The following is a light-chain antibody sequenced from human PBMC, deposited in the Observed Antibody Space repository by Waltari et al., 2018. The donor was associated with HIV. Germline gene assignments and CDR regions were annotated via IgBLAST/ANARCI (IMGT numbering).Light chain of an antibody. J-gene: IGLJ1*01. Sequence: QSALSQPRSVSGSPGQSITISCTGTSSDVGSYNYVSWYQHHPGKAPKLMIYDAMKRPSGVPDRFSGSKSGNTASLTISGLQAEDEADYYCCSCPRSGIRYVFGTGTKVTVL. V-gene: IGLV2-11*01. CDR1: SSDVGSYNY. CDR3: CSCPRSGIRYV. CDR2: DAM.